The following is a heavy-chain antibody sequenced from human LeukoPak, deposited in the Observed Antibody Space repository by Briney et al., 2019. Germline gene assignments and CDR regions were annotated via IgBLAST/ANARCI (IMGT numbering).Heavy chain of an antibody. CDR1: GFIFSHYD. D-gene: IGHD5-24*01. Sequence: GGSLRLSCAASGFIFSHYDMHWVRQAPGKGLGWVGRIKSKTDGGTTDYAAPVKGRFTISRDDSKNTLYLQMNSLKTEDTAVYYCTTDRMAIDYWGQGTLVTVSS. CDR3: TTDRMAIDY. V-gene: IGHV3-15*01. CDR2: IKSKTDGGTT. J-gene: IGHJ4*02.